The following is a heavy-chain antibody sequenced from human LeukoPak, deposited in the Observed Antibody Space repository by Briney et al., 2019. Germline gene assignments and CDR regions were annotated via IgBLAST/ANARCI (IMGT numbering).Heavy chain of an antibody. Sequence: GASVKVSCKASGGTFSSYAISWVRQAPGQGLEWMGGIIPIFGTANYAQKFQGRVTITADESTSTAYMELSSLRSEDTAVYYCARDAPLLRAAVPDPLGHWGQGTLVTVSS. CDR1: GGTFSSYA. CDR3: ARDAPLLRAAVPDPLGH. J-gene: IGHJ5*02. V-gene: IGHV1-69*13. CDR2: IIPIFGTA. D-gene: IGHD3-10*01.